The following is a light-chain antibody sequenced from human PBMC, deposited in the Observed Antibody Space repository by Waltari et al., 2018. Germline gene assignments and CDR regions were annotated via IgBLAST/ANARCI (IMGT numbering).Light chain of an antibody. V-gene: IGLV2-23*02. CDR1: SSDVGSYTL. Sequence: QSGLTQPASVSGSPGQSITISCPGTSSDVGSYTLFSWYHQYPGKAPKLMVYDVSKRASGVSDRFSGSKSGNTASLTIYGLQAEDEADYYCCSYAGIGIQVFGTGTKVTVL. CDR2: DVS. CDR3: CSYAGIGIQV. J-gene: IGLJ1*01.